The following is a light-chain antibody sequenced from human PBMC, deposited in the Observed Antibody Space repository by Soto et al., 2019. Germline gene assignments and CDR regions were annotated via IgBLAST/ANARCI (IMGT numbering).Light chain of an antibody. CDR2: GAS. Sequence: DMQMTQSPSSLSASVGDRVTITCRASQSINKNLNWFQQKPGKAPKLLIYGASNLHSGVPSRFSGSGSGTDFTLTISSLQPEDFATYFCQMSYSRSTSAFGAGTKVDIK. CDR1: QSINKN. V-gene: IGKV1-39*01. J-gene: IGKJ3*01. CDR3: QMSYSRSTSA.